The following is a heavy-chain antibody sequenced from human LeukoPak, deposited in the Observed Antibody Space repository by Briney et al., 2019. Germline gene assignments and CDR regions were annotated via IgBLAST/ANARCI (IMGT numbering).Heavy chain of an antibody. V-gene: IGHV4-4*07. Sequence: PSETLSLTCTVSGGSISSYYWSWIRQPAGKGLEWIGRIYTSGSTNYNPSLKSRVTMSVDTSKNQFSLKLTSVTAADTAVYYCARGITMVRGVTTVNWFDPWGQGTLVTVSS. CDR1: GGSISSYY. J-gene: IGHJ5*02. CDR3: ARGITMVRGVTTVNWFDP. D-gene: IGHD3-10*01. CDR2: IYTSGST.